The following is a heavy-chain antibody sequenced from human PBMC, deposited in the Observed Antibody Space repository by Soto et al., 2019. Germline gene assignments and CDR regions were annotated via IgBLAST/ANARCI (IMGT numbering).Heavy chain of an antibody. CDR3: ARGFRNGFNV. CDR2: ISGPSIYI. J-gene: IGHJ6*02. V-gene: IGHV3-21*01. Sequence: EVQLVESGGGLVKPGGSLRLSCVASGFTFSGYSINWVRQAPGKGLEWVSYISGPSIYIYYADSVKGRFTISRDNAKSAGYRQMNSLRAGDTAVYYCARGFRNGFNVWGQGTTVSVSS. CDR1: GFTFSGYS. D-gene: IGHD2-8*01.